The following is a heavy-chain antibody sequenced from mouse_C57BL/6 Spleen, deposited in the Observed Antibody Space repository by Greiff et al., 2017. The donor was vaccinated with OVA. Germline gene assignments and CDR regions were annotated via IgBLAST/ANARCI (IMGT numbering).Heavy chain of an antibody. V-gene: IGHV3-6*01. CDR1: GYSITSGYY. J-gene: IGHJ1*03. D-gene: IGHD1-1*01. CDR2: ISYDGSN. CDR3: AREGAITTVVEGYFDV. Sequence: EVKLMESGPGLVKPSQSLSLTCSVTGYSITSGYYWNWIRQFPGNKLEWMGYISYDGSNNYNPSLKNRISITRDTSKNQFFLKLNSVTTEDTATYYCAREGAITTVVEGYFDVWGTGTTVTVSS.